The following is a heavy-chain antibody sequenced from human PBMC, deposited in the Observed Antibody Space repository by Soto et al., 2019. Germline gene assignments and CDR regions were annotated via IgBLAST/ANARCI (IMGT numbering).Heavy chain of an antibody. D-gene: IGHD1-1*01. V-gene: IGHV1-3*01. CDR1: ENTFSTYL. CDR2: HNGYNGQT. J-gene: IGHJ5*02. CDR3: AGPHDRAGLGT. Sequence: ASVKVSCKASENTFSTYLVHWVRQVHGQGLEWMGWHNGYNGQTEYSQKFQGRVTITRDTSAKTAYLEMRSLTSEDTAVYYCAGPHDRAGLGTWGQGTLVTVSS.